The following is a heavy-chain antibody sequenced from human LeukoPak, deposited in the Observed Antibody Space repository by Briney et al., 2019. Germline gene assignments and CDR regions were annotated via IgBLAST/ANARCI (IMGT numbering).Heavy chain of an antibody. CDR2: IYYSGST. D-gene: IGHD6-19*01. CDR3: ARLIAVAGTPKYYFDC. V-gene: IGHV4-59*08. Sequence: KPSETLSLTCTVSGGSISSYYWSWIRHPPGEGLEWLGYIYYSGSTDYNPSLKSRVTIAVDTSKNQFSLKLSSVTAADTAVYYCARLIAVAGTPKYYFDCWGQGTLVTVSS. J-gene: IGHJ4*02. CDR1: GGSISSYY.